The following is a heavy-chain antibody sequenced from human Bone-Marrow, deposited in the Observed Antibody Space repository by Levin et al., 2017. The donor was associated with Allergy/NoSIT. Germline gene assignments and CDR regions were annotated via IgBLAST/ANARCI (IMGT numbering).Heavy chain of an antibody. CDR1: GFSFGDYS. Sequence: GGSLRLSCIGSGFSFGDYSMSWFRQAPGKGLEWVGSLRNKANGGTTQYAASVKDRFTISRDDSKNIAYLQMKSLKTEDTAIYFCARYNCSGGACFTLSAYNYWGQGTLVTVSS. CDR3: ARYNCSGGACFTLSAYNY. CDR2: LRNKANGGTT. V-gene: IGHV3-49*03. D-gene: IGHD2-15*01. J-gene: IGHJ4*02.